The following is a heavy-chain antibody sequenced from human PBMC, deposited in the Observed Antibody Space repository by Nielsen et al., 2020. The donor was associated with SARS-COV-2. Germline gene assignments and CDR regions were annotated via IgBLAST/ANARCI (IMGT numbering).Heavy chain of an antibody. V-gene: IGHV3-53*01. Sequence: GESLKICCAASGFTVSSNYMSWVRQAPGKGLEWVSVIYSGGSTYYADSVKGRFTISRDNSKNTLYLQMNSLRAEDTAVYYCSRYYYVSSGYYEGWFDPWGQGTLVTVSS. D-gene: IGHD3-22*01. CDR1: GFTVSSNY. J-gene: IGHJ5*02. CDR2: IYSGGST. CDR3: SRYYYVSSGYYEGWFDP.